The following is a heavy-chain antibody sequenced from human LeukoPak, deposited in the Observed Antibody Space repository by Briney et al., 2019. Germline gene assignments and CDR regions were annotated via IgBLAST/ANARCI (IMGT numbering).Heavy chain of an antibody. CDR3: ARALTGGYCSSTSCYRGGFDY. J-gene: IGHJ4*02. CDR1: GYTFTGYY. CDR2: INPNSGGT. V-gene: IGHV1-2*06. Sequence: ASVKVSCKASGYTFTGYYMHWVRQAPGQGLEWMGRINPNSGGTNYAQKFQGRVTMTRDTSISIAYMELSSLRSEDTAVYYCARALTGGYCSSTSCYRGGFDYWGQGTLVTVSS. D-gene: IGHD2-2*01.